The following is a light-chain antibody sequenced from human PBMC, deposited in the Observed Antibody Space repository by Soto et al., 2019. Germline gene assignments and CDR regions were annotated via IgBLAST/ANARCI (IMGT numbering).Light chain of an antibody. CDR2: GAS. CDR3: QQYGSAPFT. CDR1: QSVSSNF. Sequence: EIVLTQSPGTMSVSPGERVTLSCRASQSVSSNFLAWHQQKPGQAPRLLIYGASSRAGGIPDRFRGSGSGTDFTLTIYSLEPEDFAVYSCQQYGSAPFTFGPGTKVDVK. J-gene: IGKJ3*01. V-gene: IGKV3-20*01.